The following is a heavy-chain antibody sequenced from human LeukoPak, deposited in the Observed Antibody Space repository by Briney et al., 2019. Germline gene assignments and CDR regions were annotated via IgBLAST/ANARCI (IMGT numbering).Heavy chain of an antibody. J-gene: IGHJ5*02. CDR2: INHSGST. Sequence: SETLSLTCAVYGGSFSGYYWNWIRQPPGKGLEWIGEINHSGSTNHNPSLKSRVTMSVDTSKNQFSLKLSSVTAADTAVYYCARDNADYYGSGRSVNWFDPWGQGTLVTVSS. CDR1: GGSFSGYY. CDR3: ARDNADYYGSGRSVNWFDP. D-gene: IGHD3-10*01. V-gene: IGHV4-34*01.